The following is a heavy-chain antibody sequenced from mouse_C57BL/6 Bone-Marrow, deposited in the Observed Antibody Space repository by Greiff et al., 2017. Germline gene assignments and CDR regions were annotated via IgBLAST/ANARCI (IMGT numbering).Heavy chain of an antibody. CDR2: FHPYNDDT. CDR1: GYTFTTYP. D-gene: IGHD1-1*01. J-gene: IGHJ1*03. CDR3: ARPYYYGSKDWYFDV. Sequence: VQLQEPGAELVKPGASVKMSCKASGYTFTTYPIEWMKQNHGKSLEWIGNFHPYNDDTKYNEKFKGKATLTVEKSSSTVYLELSRLTSDDSAVYYCARPYYYGSKDWYFDVWGTGTTVTVSS. V-gene: IGHV1-47*01.